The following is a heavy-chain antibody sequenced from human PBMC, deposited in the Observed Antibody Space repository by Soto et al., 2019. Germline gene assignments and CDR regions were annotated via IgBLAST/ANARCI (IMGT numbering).Heavy chain of an antibody. CDR1: GFTLSTYE. CDR2: ISSNGKTI. CDR3: ATGGCSCESYCGFDF. D-gene: IGHD2-21*01. V-gene: IGHV3-48*03. Sequence: GGSLRLSCAVPGFTLSTYEMNWVRQAPGKGLEWISYISSNGKTINYAHFVRGRFTITRDNVKNSLFLQVNNLRAEDTAVYYCATGGCSCESYCGFDFWGQGTMVTVSS. J-gene: IGHJ4*02.